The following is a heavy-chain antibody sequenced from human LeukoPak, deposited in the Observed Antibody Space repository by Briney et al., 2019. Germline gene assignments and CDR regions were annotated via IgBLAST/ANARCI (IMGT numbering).Heavy chain of an antibody. Sequence: QTGGSLRLSCAASGYTFTSYVMHWARQAPGKGLQWVALISYDGSNKYYADFVKGRFTISRDNSKNTLYLQMNSLRAEDTAVYYCARPRGAAAGTFGFDPWGQGTLVTVSS. V-gene: IGHV3-30*03. CDR1: GYTFTSYV. D-gene: IGHD6-13*01. CDR3: ARPRGAAAGTFGFDP. CDR2: ISYDGSNK. J-gene: IGHJ5*02.